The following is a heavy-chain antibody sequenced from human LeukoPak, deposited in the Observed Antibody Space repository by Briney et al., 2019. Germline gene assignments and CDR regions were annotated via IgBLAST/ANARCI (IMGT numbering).Heavy chain of an antibody. Sequence: ASVKVSCKASGYTFTSYDINSLRQSTGQGLEWMGWMNPNSGNTGYAQKLQGRVTITRNTSISTAYMELSSLRSEAKAVYYCARSYYYGSGSYPSGQRTLVTVSS. CDR3: ARSYYYGSGSYP. V-gene: IGHV1-8*01. CDR2: MNPNSGNT. D-gene: IGHD3-10*01. CDR1: GYTFTSYD. J-gene: IGHJ5*02.